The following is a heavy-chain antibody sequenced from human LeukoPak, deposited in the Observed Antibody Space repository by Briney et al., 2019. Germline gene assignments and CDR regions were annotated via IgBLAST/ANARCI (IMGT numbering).Heavy chain of an antibody. J-gene: IGHJ6*02. CDR1: GYTFTSYY. CDR2: INPSGGST. CDR3: ARVRHQGWLRFSDYYYGIDV. Sequence: ASVKVSCKASGYTFTSYYMHWVRQAPGQGLEWMGIINPSGGSTSYAQKFQGRVTMTRDTSTSTVYMELSSLRSEDTAVYYCARVRHQGWLRFSDYYYGIDVWGQGTTVTVSS. V-gene: IGHV1-46*01. D-gene: IGHD5-12*01.